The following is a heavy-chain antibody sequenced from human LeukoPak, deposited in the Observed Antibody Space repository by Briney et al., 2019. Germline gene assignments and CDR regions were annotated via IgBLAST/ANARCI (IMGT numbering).Heavy chain of an antibody. CDR3: AREEVDGVVVPAARAGYYGMDV. Sequence: GGSLRLSCAASGFIFSNYGMNWVRQAPGKGLEWVAAISASGSATSYADSVKGRFTISRDNSKNTLYLQMNSLRAEDTAVYYCAREEVDGVVVPAARAGYYGMDVWGQGTTVTVSS. CDR2: ISASGSAT. V-gene: IGHV3-23*01. J-gene: IGHJ6*02. D-gene: IGHD2-2*01. CDR1: GFIFSNYG.